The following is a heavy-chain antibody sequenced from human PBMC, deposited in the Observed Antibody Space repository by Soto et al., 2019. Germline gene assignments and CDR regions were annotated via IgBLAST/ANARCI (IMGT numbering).Heavy chain of an antibody. V-gene: IGHV1-69*01. CDR3: ARDRYCTNGVCYYYYGMDV. CDR2: IIPIFGTA. D-gene: IGHD2-8*01. CDR1: GGTFSSYA. J-gene: IGHJ6*02. Sequence: QVQLVQSGAEVKKPGSSVKVSCKASGGTFSSYAISWVRQAPGQGLEWMGGIIPIFGTANYAQKFQGRVTITAEESTSTAYMELSSLRSEDTAVYYCARDRYCTNGVCYYYYGMDVWGQGTTVTVSS.